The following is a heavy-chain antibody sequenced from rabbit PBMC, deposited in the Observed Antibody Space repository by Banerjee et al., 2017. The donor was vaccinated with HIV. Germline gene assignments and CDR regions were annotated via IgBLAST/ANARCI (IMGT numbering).Heavy chain of an antibody. D-gene: IGHD6-1*01. J-gene: IGHJ3*01. V-gene: IGHV1S43*01. CDR1: GIDFTGYYY. Sequence: QSLEESGGDLVKPGASLTLTCKASGIDFTGYYYMCWVRQAPGKGLELTACIATNSGNRWYARWVNGRFTISRSTSLLTVTLQMTSLTAADTATYFCARDGAGYAGYGYARLDLWGPGTLVTV. CDR3: ARDGAGYAGYGYARLDL. CDR2: IATNSGNR.